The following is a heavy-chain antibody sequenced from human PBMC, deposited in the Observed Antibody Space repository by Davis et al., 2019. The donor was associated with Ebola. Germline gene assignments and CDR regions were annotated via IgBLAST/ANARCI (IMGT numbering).Heavy chain of an antibody. CDR2: ISSSSSYI. Sequence: GESLKISCAASGFTFSSYSMNWVRQAPGKGLEWVSSISSSSSYIYYADSVKGRFTISRDNSKNTLYLQMNSLRAEDTAVYYCAKRGFGGLVATTSNWFDPWGQGTLVTVSS. J-gene: IGHJ5*02. CDR1: GFTFSSYS. D-gene: IGHD5-12*01. CDR3: AKRGFGGLVATTSNWFDP. V-gene: IGHV3-21*01.